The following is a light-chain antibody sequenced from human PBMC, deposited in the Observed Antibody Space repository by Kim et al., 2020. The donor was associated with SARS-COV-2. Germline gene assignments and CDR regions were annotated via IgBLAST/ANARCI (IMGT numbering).Light chain of an antibody. Sequence: SASVGDTLTITCRASQNVQNWLAWYQQKPGQVPKLLVEKASDLQSGVPTRFSGSGFGTHFTLTITTLQPDDFATYYCQQYHTVSTFGQGTKVDIK. V-gene: IGKV1-5*03. CDR2: KAS. CDR1: QNVQNW. J-gene: IGKJ1*01. CDR3: QQYHTVST.